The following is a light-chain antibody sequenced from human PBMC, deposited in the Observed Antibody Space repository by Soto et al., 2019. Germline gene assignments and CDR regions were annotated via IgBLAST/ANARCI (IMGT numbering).Light chain of an antibody. CDR3: QQFRNWPPLT. J-gene: IGKJ4*01. Sequence: EVVMTQSPATLSVSPGERATLSCRASQFVSTNLAWYQQKPGQAPRLLIYSASTRATGIPARFSGSDSGTQITLTIRSPQSEDSAVYYCQQFRNWPPLTFGGGTKLQLK. V-gene: IGKV3-15*01. CDR1: QFVSTN. CDR2: SAS.